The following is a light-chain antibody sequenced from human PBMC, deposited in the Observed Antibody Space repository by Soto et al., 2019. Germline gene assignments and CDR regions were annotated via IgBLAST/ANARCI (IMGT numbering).Light chain of an antibody. Sequence: EIVLTQSPGTLSLSPGERATLSCRASQSVSSSYLAWYQQKPGQAPRLLIYGASSRATGIPDRFSGSGSGTDVTLTLSRLEPEDFAVYYCQQYGSSPWAFAQGTKVEIK. CDR3: QQYGSSPWA. CDR1: QSVSSSY. V-gene: IGKV3-20*01. CDR2: GAS. J-gene: IGKJ1*01.